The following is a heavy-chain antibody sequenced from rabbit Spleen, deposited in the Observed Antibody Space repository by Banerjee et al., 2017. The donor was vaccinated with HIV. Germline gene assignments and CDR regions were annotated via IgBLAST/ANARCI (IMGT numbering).Heavy chain of an antibody. D-gene: IGHD2-1*01. CDR3: GRDANGDVRLSRLDL. CDR2: IGSNSGNT. V-gene: IGHV1S43*01. Sequence: QEQLEESGGGLVKPGGTLTLTCKASGFDLSQNYVMCWVRQAPGKGLEWIGCIGSNSGNTYYASWAKGRFTISTSTSLNTVTLQLNSLTAADTATYFCGRDANGDVRLSRLDLWGPGTLVT. J-gene: IGHJ6*01. CDR1: GFDLSQNYV.